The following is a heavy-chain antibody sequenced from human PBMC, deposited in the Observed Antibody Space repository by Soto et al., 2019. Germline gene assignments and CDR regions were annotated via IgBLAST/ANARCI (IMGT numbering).Heavy chain of an antibody. CDR3: AKVLRYCTNGVCYTDYGMDV. V-gene: IGHV3-23*01. Sequence: GGSLRLSCAASGFTFSSYAMSWVRQAPGKGLEWVSAICGSGGSTYYADSVKGRFTISRDNSKNTLYLQMNSLRAEDTAVYYCAKVLRYCTNGVCYTDYGMDVWGQGTTVTVS. D-gene: IGHD2-8*01. CDR2: ICGSGGST. CDR1: GFTFSSYA. J-gene: IGHJ6*02.